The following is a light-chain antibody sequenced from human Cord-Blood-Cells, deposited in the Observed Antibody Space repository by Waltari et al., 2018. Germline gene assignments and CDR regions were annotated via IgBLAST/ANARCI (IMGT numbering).Light chain of an antibody. CDR2: WAA. CDR1: QSVLYSSNNKYY. CDR3: QQYYSTPWT. J-gene: IGKJ1*01. V-gene: IGKV4-1*01. Sequence: DIVMPQSPDSLAFSLGARATIHSKSSQSVLYSSNNKYYLAWYQQKPGQPPKLRIDWAATRESGVPDRFSGSGSGREFTLTISSLQAEDVAVYYCQQYYSTPWTFGQGTKVEIK.